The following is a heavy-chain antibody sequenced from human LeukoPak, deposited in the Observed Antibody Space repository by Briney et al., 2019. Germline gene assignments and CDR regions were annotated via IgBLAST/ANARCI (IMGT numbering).Heavy chain of an antibody. CDR1: GGTFSSYA. CDR3: ARVTALYSNYRGYFDY. D-gene: IGHD4-11*01. V-gene: IGHV1-69*13. J-gene: IGHJ4*02. CDR2: IIPIFGTA. Sequence: SVKVSCKASGGTFSSYAISWVRQAPGQGLEWMGGIIPIFGTANYAQKFQGRVTITADESTSTAYMELSSLRSEDTAVYYCARVTALYSNYRGYFDYWGQGTLVTVSS.